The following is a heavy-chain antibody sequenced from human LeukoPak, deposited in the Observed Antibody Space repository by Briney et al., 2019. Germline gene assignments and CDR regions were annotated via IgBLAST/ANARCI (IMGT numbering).Heavy chain of an antibody. J-gene: IGHJ4*02. CDR2: IRYDGSNK. CDR3: ASFDY. Sequence: GGSLRLSCAASGFTFSNAWMSWVRQAPGKGLEWVAFIRYDGSNKYYADSVKGRFTISRDNSKNTLYLQMNSLRAEDTAVYYCASFDYWGQGTLVTVSS. CDR1: GFTFSNAW. V-gene: IGHV3-30*02.